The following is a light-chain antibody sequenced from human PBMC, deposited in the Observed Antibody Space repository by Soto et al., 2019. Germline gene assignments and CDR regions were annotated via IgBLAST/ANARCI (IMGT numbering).Light chain of an antibody. V-gene: IGKV1-9*01. J-gene: IGKJ4*01. CDR3: QQFNVYPLT. Sequence: DIQLTQSPSFLSASVGDRVTITCRAIQGIRDFLAWYQQKPGKAPKLLIYAASTLQAGVPTRFSGFASGTEFTLTISNLQPADSATYYCQQFNVYPLTFGGGTKVEIK. CDR1: QGIRDF. CDR2: AAS.